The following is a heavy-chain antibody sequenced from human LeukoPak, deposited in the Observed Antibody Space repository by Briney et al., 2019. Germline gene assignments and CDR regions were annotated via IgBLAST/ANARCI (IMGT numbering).Heavy chain of an antibody. CDR2: ISGSGGST. CDR1: GFAFSSYA. D-gene: IGHD3-10*01. Sequence: PGGSLRLSCAASGFAFSSYAMSWVRQAPGKGLEWVSAISGSGGSTYYADSVKGRFTISRDNSKNTLYQQMNSLRAEDTAVYYCAKSGDGSGSYWYYFDYWGQGTLVTVSS. V-gene: IGHV3-23*01. J-gene: IGHJ4*02. CDR3: AKSGDGSGSYWYYFDY.